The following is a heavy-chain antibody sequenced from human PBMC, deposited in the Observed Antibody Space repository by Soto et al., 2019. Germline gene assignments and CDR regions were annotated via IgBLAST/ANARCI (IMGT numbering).Heavy chain of an antibody. V-gene: IGHV5-51*01. CDR1: GYSFTSYW. CDR2: IYPGDSDT. CDR3: ARPITYYYDSSGYREYFQH. D-gene: IGHD3-22*01. Sequence: GESLKISCNGSGYSFTSYWIGWVRQMPGKGLEWMGIIYPGDSDTRYSPSFQGQVTISADKSISTAYLQWSSLKASDTAMYYCARPITYYYDSSGYREYFQHWGQGTLVTVSS. J-gene: IGHJ1*01.